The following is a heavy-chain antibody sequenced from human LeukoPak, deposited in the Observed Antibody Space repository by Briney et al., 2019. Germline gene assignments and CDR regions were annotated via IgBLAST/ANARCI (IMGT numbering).Heavy chain of an antibody. CDR3: ARGSTDLDY. V-gene: IGHV4-34*01. CDR1: GGSFSGYY. J-gene: IGHJ4*02. CDR2: INHSGST. Sequence: PSETLSLTCAVYGGSFSGYYWSWIRQPPGKGLEWIGEINHSGSTNYNPSLKSRVTISVDTSKNQFSLKLSSVTAAGTAVYYCARGSTDLDYWGQGTLVTVSS.